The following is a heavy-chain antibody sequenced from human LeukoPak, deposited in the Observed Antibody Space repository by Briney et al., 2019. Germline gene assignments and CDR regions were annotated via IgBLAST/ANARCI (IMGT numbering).Heavy chain of an antibody. Sequence: PSVKVSFKASGGTFSSYAITWVRQAPGLGLEWMGRIIPTLEVANYAQKFQGRVTITADKSTSTAYMELSSLRPEDTAVYYCARVISGTWLWFWGQGTLVTVSS. J-gene: IGHJ4*02. CDR1: GGTFSSYA. CDR3: ARVISGTWLWF. V-gene: IGHV1-69*04. D-gene: IGHD1-14*01. CDR2: IIPTLEVA.